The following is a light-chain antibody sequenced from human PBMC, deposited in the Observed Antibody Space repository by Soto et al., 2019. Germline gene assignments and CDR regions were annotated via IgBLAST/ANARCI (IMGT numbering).Light chain of an antibody. Sequence: EIVLTQSPGTLSLSPGERATLSCRASQSVSSSYLAWYQQKPGQARRLLIYGASSRATGIPDRFSGSGSGTDFTLTNSRLEPEDFAVYYCQHYGSSPRTFGQGTKVDIK. CDR1: QSVSSSY. V-gene: IGKV3-20*01. J-gene: IGKJ1*01. CDR2: GAS. CDR3: QHYGSSPRT.